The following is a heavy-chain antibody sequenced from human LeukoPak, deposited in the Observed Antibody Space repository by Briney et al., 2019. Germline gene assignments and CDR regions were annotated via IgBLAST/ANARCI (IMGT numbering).Heavy chain of an antibody. CDR3: AKVETYCSGGSCPTWGKYYFDY. J-gene: IGHJ4*02. Sequence: GGSLRLSCAASGFTVSSNYMSWVRQAPGKGLEWVSVIYSGGSTYYADSVKGRFTISRHNSKNTLYLQMNSLRAEDTAVYYCAKVETYCSGGSCPTWGKYYFDYWGQGTLVTVSS. D-gene: IGHD2-15*01. V-gene: IGHV3-53*01. CDR1: GFTVSSNY. CDR2: IYSGGST.